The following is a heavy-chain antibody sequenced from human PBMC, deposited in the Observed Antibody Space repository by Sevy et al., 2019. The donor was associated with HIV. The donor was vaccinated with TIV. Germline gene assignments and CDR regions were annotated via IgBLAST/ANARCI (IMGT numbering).Heavy chain of an antibody. CDR1: GFSFSGYV. D-gene: IGHD1-26*01. CDR2: ISGRDSST. Sequence: ASVKVSCAASGFSFSGYVMNWVRQAPGKGLEWVSSISGRDSSTYYADSVRGRFIISRDNSENTLYLQMNGLRAEDTAVYYCAKVTLWELLAAHDAFDVWGQGTMVTVSS. CDR3: AKVTLWELLAAHDAFDV. V-gene: IGHV3-23*01. J-gene: IGHJ3*01.